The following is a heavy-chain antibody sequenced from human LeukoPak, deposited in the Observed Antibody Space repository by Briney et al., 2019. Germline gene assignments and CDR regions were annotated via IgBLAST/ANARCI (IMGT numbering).Heavy chain of an antibody. D-gene: IGHD6-13*01. CDR1: GGPRSSGSYY. Sequence: SETLSLTCTVSGGPRSSGSYYGSWIRQPAGKGLEWIGRIYASGSTNYNPSLRNRVTISVDTSKNQFSLKLRSVTAADTAVYYCASSQAGDFDYWGQGTLVTVSS. CDR2: IYASGST. J-gene: IGHJ4*02. CDR3: ASSQAGDFDY. V-gene: IGHV4-61*02.